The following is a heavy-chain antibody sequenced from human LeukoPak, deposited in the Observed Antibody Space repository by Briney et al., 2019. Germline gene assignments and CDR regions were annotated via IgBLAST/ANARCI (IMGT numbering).Heavy chain of an antibody. D-gene: IGHD6-13*01. CDR1: GFTFSSYG. V-gene: IGHV3-23*01. CDR2: ITGSGDTT. Sequence: PGRSLRLSCAASGFTFSSYGMHWVRQAPGKGLEWVSGITGSGDTTFYADSVKGRFTISRDNSKNTLYLQMHSLRAEDTAVYYCVKDYSTIPAAANPLFDYWGQGALVTVSS. CDR3: VKDYSTIPAAANPLFDY. J-gene: IGHJ4*02.